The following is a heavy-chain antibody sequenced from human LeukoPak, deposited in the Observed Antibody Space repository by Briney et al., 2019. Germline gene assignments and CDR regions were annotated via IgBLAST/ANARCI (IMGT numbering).Heavy chain of an antibody. J-gene: IGHJ4*02. CDR2: ISWNSGSI. Sequence: GRSLRLSCAASGFTFDDYAMHWVRQAPGKGLEWVSGISWNSGSIGYADSVKGRFTISRDNAKTSLYLQMNSLRAEDTALYYCAKDIGSGSYYIGRFDYWGQGTLVTVSS. D-gene: IGHD1-26*01. CDR1: GFTFDDYA. V-gene: IGHV3-9*01. CDR3: AKDIGSGSYYIGRFDY.